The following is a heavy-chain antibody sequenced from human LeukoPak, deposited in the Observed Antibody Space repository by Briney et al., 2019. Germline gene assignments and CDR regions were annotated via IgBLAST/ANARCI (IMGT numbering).Heavy chain of an antibody. CDR1: GASISSSSYY. J-gene: IGHJ4*02. V-gene: IGHV4-39*01. CDR3: ARQGPAPYFDY. CDR2: IHYSGIT. Sequence: PSETLSLTCTVSGASISSSSYYWGWIRQPPGEGPEWIGSIHYSGITHYNRSLKSPVTISVDTPKNQFSLKLTSVTAADTAVYYCARQGPAPYFDYWGQGTLLTVSS.